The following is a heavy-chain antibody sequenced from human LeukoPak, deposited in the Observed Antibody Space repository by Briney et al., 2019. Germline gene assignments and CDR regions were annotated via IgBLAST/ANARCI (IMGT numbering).Heavy chain of an antibody. V-gene: IGHV3-23*01. CDR1: GFTFSSYA. Sequence: GGSLRLSCAASGFTFSSYAMSWVRQAPGKGLEWVSSISGSGGSTYYADSVRGRFTVSRDNSRNTLALQMNSLRAEDTAVYYCAKSFGYSRSWFDNWGQGTLVTVSS. CDR3: AKSFGYSRSWFDN. J-gene: IGHJ4*02. CDR2: ISGSGGST. D-gene: IGHD6-13*01.